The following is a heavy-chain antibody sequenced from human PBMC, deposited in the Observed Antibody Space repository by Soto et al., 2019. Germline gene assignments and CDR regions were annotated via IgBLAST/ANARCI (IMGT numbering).Heavy chain of an antibody. CDR3: ASGPVNFGELLSDY. CDR2: ISSSSSYI. Sequence: EVQLVESGGGLVKPGGSLRLSCAASGFTFSSYSMNWVRQAPGKGLGWVSAISSSSSYIYYADSVKGRFTISRDNAKNSLYLQMNSLRAEDTAVYYCASGPVNFGELLSDYWGQGTLVTVSS. D-gene: IGHD3-10*01. J-gene: IGHJ4*02. V-gene: IGHV3-21*01. CDR1: GFTFSSYS.